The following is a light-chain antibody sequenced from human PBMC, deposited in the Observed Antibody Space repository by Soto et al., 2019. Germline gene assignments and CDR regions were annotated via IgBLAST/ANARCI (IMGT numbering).Light chain of an antibody. J-gene: IGLJ1*01. CDR2: EVS. Sequence: QSALTQPASVSGSRVQSITISCTGTSSDFGGYNYVSWYQQHPGKAPQLIIFEVSLRPSEVSHRFSASTSGNTASLTISGLQAEDEADYYCSSYTSATTLQVFGAGTKVTVL. V-gene: IGLV2-14*01. CDR1: SSDFGGYNY. CDR3: SSYTSATTLQV.